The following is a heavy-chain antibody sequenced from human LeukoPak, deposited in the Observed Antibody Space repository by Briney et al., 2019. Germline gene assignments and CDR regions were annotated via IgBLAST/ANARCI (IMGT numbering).Heavy chain of an antibody. J-gene: IGHJ4*02. CDR2: ISYDGTNT. CDR3: ASSNYYGAGSLPFDY. D-gene: IGHD3-10*01. Sequence: PGGSRRLSCAAPGFTFSTYAMHWVRRAPGKGLEWVAVISYDGTNTYYADSVKGRFTVSRDRSKNTLYLHMSSLRFEDTAVYYCASSNYYGAGSLPFDYWGQGTLVTVSS. V-gene: IGHV3-30-3*01. CDR1: GFTFSTYA.